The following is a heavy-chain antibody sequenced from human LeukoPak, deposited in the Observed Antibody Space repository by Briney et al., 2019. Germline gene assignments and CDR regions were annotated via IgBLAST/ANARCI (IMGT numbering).Heavy chain of an antibody. CDR1: GFPFSNAW. CDR2: IKSRVDGGTA. Sequence: GGSLRLSCAASGFPFSNAWMSWVRQAPGKGLEWVGRIKSRVDGGTADYTAPVKGRFTISRDDSENTLHLQMDNLKSEDTAVYYCTTDPFTYYIFDYWGQGTLVTVSS. D-gene: IGHD1-26*01. CDR3: TTDPFTYYIFDY. V-gene: IGHV3-15*01. J-gene: IGHJ4*02.